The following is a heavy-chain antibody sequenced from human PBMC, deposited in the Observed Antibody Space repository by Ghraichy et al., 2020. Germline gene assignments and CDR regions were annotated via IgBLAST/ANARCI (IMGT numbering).Heavy chain of an antibody. J-gene: IGHJ6*02. CDR2: ISSSSSYI. D-gene: IGHD2-2*01. Sequence: SCAASGFTFSSYSMNWVRQAPGKGLEWVSSISSSSSYIYYADSVKGRFTISRDNAKNSLYLQMNSLRAEDTAVYYCARDRGYCSSTSCYGKDYGMDVWGQGTTVTVSS. CDR3: ARDRGYCSSTSCYGKDYGMDV. CDR1: GFTFSSYS. V-gene: IGHV3-21*01.